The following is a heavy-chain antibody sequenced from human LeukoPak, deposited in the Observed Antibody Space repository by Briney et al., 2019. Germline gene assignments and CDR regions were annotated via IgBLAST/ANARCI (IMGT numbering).Heavy chain of an antibody. J-gene: IGHJ4*02. V-gene: IGHV4-39*07. D-gene: IGHD2-8*01. CDR3: ARLTNGNPGDY. CDR1: GASISNPSYH. CDR2: MYYTGIT. Sequence: SETLSLTCTVSGASISNPSYHWGWIRQPPGKGLEWIGSMYYTGITYHNPSLKSRVTISLDTSKNQFSLKLNSVTAADTAVYYCARLTNGNPGDYWGQGTLVTVSS.